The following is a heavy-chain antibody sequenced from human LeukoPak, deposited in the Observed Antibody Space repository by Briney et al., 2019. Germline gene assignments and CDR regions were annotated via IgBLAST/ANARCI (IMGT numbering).Heavy chain of an antibody. D-gene: IGHD4-17*01. CDR1: GFTFSSYA. V-gene: IGHV3-23*01. CDR2: ISGSGGST. CDR3: AKSLGDYRSAGGPFDP. J-gene: IGHJ5*02. Sequence: GGSLRLSCAASGFTFSSYAMSWVRQAPGKGLEWGSAISGSGGSTYYADSVKGRFTISRDNSKNTLYLKMKRLRAEDTAVYYCAKSLGDYRSAGGPFDPWGQGTLVTVSS.